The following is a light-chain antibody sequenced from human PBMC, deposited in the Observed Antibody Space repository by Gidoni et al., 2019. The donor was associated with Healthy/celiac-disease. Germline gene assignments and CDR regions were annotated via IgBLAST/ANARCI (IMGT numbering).Light chain of an antibody. V-gene: IGKV1-39*01. CDR1: QSISSY. CDR3: QQSYSTPH. J-gene: IGKJ5*01. Sequence: DIQMTQSPSSLSASVGDRVTITCRASQSISSYLNWYQQKPGKAPKLLIYAASSLQSGVPSRFSGSGSGTDFTLTISSLQPEEFATYYCQQSYSTPHFGQGTRLEIK. CDR2: AAS.